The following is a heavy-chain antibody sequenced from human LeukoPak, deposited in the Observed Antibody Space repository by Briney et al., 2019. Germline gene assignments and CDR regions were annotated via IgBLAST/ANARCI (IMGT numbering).Heavy chain of an antibody. CDR2: ISYDGSNK. CDR3: ARETDDYVWGSYRPNGIDY. V-gene: IGHV3-30-3*01. CDR1: GFTFSSYA. Sequence: PGGSLRLSCAASGFTFSSYAMHWVRQAPGKGLEWVAVISYDGSNKYYADSVKGRFTISRDNAKNSLYLQMNSLRAEDTAVYYCARETDDYVWGSYRPNGIDYWGQGTLVTVSS. J-gene: IGHJ4*02. D-gene: IGHD3-16*02.